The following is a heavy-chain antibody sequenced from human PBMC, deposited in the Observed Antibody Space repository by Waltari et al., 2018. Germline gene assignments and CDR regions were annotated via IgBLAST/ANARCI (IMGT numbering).Heavy chain of an antibody. V-gene: IGHV1-18*01. D-gene: IGHD1-26*01. CDR2: ISPYNGNA. CDR1: GYSFIIYG. CDR3: ARGGVVGATNWFDY. J-gene: IGHJ4*02. Sequence: QVQLVQSGAEVKKPGASVKVSCKASGYSFIIYGFSWVRQAPGQGLEWMGWISPYNGNANYTQKFQGRVTMTTDTSTSTVYLELRSLRSDDTALYYCARGGVVGATNWFDYWGQGTLVTVSS.